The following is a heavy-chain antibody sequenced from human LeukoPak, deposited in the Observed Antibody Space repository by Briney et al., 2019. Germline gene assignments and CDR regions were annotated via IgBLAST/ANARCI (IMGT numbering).Heavy chain of an antibody. Sequence: GRSLRLSCAASGFTFSSYVMHWVRQAPGTGLKWVAVMSYDGNNKQYADSVKGRFTISRDNSKNTVYLQMNSLRVEDTAVYYCAREMGRGVIVPQKEGMDVWGQGTTVTVSS. J-gene: IGHJ6*02. D-gene: IGHD3-10*01. V-gene: IGHV3-30*04. CDR1: GFTFSSYV. CDR3: AREMGRGVIVPQKEGMDV. CDR2: MSYDGNNK.